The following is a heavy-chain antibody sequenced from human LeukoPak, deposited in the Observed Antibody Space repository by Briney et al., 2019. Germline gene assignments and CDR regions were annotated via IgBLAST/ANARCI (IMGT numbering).Heavy chain of an antibody. CDR2: IYYSGST. CDR3: ARGNVLLWFEGVNWFDP. J-gene: IGHJ5*02. CDR1: GGSISSGGYY. V-gene: IGHV4-31*03. Sequence: SETLSLTCTVSGGSISSGGYYWSWIRQHPGTGPEWIGYIYYSGSTYYNPSLKSRVTIPVDTSKNQFSLKLSSVTAADTAVYYCARGNVLLWFEGVNWFDPWGQGTLVTVSS. D-gene: IGHD3-10*01.